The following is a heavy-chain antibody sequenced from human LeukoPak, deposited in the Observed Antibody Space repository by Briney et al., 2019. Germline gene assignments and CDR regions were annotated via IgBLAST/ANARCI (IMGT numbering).Heavy chain of an antibody. J-gene: IGHJ4*02. D-gene: IGHD5-24*01. Sequence: GGSLRLSCAASGFIFSSYTMNWVRQAPGEGLEWVSSISDTSTYIYYADSVEGRFTISRDNAKSSLFLQMNSLRAEDTAVYYCTRAPPRRDGYSEYWGQGTVVTVST. CDR2: ISDTSTYI. CDR3: TRAPPRRDGYSEY. CDR1: GFIFSSYT. V-gene: IGHV3-21*01.